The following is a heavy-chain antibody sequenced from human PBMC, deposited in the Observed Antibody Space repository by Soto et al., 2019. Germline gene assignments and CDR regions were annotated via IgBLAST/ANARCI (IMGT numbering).Heavy chain of an antibody. CDR3: ARDPRGYCGGDCYTPGPYFQH. V-gene: IGHV1-69*13. CDR2: IIPIFGTA. CDR1: GGTFSSYA. Sequence: SGKVSFKASGGTFSSYAISLVRQAPGQGLEWVGGIIPIFGTANYAQKFQGRVTITADESTSTAYMELSSLRYEDTAVYYCARDPRGYCGGDCYTPGPYFQHWGQGTLVTVPQ. D-gene: IGHD2-21*02. J-gene: IGHJ1*01.